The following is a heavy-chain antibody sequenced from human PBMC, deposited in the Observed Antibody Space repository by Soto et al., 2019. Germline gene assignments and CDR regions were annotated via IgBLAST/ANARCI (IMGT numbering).Heavy chain of an antibody. Sequence: QVQLQESGPGLVKPSETLSLTCTVSGGSISSYYWSWIRQPPGKGLEWIGYIYYSGSTNYNPSLKSRGTISVDTSKNQFSLKLSSVTAADTAVYYCASYGSGSSWFDPWGQGTLVTVSS. CDR1: GGSISSYY. V-gene: IGHV4-59*01. CDR3: ASYGSGSSWFDP. D-gene: IGHD3-10*01. CDR2: IYYSGST. J-gene: IGHJ5*02.